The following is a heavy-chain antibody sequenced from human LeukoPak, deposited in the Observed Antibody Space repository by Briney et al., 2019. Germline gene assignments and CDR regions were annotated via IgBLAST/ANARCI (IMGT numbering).Heavy chain of an antibody. CDR1: GFTFSSYS. Sequence: PGGSLRLSCAASGFTFSSYSMNWVRQAPGEGLEWVPSISSSSTYIYYADSMKGRFTISRDNAKNSLYLQMNSLRAEDTAVYYCARGAGDLDHWGQGTLVTVSS. CDR2: ISSSSTYI. CDR3: ARGAGDLDH. V-gene: IGHV3-21*01. D-gene: IGHD7-27*01. J-gene: IGHJ4*02.